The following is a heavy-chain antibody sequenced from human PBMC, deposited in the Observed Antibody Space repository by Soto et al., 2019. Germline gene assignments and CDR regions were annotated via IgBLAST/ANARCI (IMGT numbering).Heavy chain of an antibody. CDR1: GFTFSSYP. CDR2: ISYDGSNT. J-gene: IGHJ5*02. CDR3: TSHANWEGRFDP. V-gene: IGHV3-30-3*01. D-gene: IGHD7-27*01. Sequence: QVQLVESGGGVVQPGRSLRLSCAASGFTFSSYPMHWVRQAPGKGLECVAVISYDGSNTYYADSVKGRFTISRDNSKNTLFLQMSSLRPEDTAVYYCTSHANWEGRFDPWGQGTLVTVSS.